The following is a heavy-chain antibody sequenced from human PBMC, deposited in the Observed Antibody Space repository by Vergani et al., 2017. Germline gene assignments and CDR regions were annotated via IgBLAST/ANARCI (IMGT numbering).Heavy chain of an antibody. CDR1: GGSITSSGYY. Sequence: QLHLQESGPGLVKPSETLSLTCTVSGGSITSSGYYWGWIRQPPGKGLEWIGNIYHSGGAYYNPSLKGRVTISVDTSKNQFSLEVTSVTAADTAIYFCARTESFILRYFHWALWGQGTLVTVSS. V-gene: IGHV4-39*01. D-gene: IGHD3-9*01. J-gene: IGHJ4*02. CDR3: ARTESFILRYFHWAL. CDR2: IYHSGGA.